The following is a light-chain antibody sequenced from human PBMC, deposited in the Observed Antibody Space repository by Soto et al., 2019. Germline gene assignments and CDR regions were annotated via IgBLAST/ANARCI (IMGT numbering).Light chain of an antibody. CDR1: SSDVGGYNL. CDR2: EVS. Sequence: QSALTQPASVSGSPGQSITISCTGTSSDVGGYNLVSWYQQHPGKAPKLMIYEVSNRPSGVSNRFSGSKSGNTASLTISGLHAEDEADYYCCSYAGSSTYVFGTGTKLTVL. CDR3: CSYAGSSTYV. V-gene: IGLV2-23*02. J-gene: IGLJ1*01.